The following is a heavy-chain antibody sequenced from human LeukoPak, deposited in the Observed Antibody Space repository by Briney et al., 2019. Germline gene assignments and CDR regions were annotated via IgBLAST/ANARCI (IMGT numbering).Heavy chain of an antibody. CDR1: GFTFSSYA. CDR2: ISYDGSNK. V-gene: IGHV3-30*04. D-gene: IGHD2-15*01. J-gene: IGHJ4*02. CDR3: ARDGGFQDIVVVVATAPPDY. Sequence: PGGSLRLPCAASGFTFSSYAMHWVRQAPGKGLEWVAVISYDGSNKYYADSVKGRFTISRDNSKNTLYLQMNSLRAEDTAVYYCARDGGFQDIVVVVATAPPDYWGQGTLVTVSS.